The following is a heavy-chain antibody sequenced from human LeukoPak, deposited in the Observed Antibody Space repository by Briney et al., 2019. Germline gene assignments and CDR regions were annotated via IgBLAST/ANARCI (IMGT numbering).Heavy chain of an antibody. CDR3: ARDGSPPLRFLEWLSHTFPPYFDY. CDR1: GYTFTSYA. J-gene: IGHJ4*02. D-gene: IGHD3-3*01. CDR2: SNAGNGNT. V-gene: IGHV1-3*02. Sequence: GASVKVSCKASGYTFTSYAMHWVRQAPGQRLEWMGWSNAGNGNTKYSQEFQGRVTITRDTSASTAYMELRSLRSDDTAVYYCARDGSPPLRFLEWLSHTFPPYFDYWGQGTLVTVSS.